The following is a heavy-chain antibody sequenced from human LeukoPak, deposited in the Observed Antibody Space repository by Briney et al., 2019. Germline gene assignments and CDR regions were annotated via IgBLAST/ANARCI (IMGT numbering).Heavy chain of an antibody. V-gene: IGHV1-69*06. CDR1: GGTFSSYA. CDR3: ARGMEPYYYMDV. J-gene: IGHJ6*03. Sequence: SVKVSCKASGGTFSSYAIRSVRPAPGQALDCMGGIIPIFGTANYAQKFQGRVTITADKSTSTAYMELCSLRSENTAVYYCARGMEPYYYMDVWGKGTTVTVSS. D-gene: IGHD1-26*01. CDR2: IIPIFGTA.